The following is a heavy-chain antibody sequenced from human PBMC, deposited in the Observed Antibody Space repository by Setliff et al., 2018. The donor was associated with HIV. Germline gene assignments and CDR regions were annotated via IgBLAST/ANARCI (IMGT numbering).Heavy chain of an antibody. J-gene: IGHJ6*03. CDR3: ARDRGGLCTGGKCKFDGIHYYYLDV. V-gene: IGHV4-61*09. D-gene: IGHD2-8*02. CDR2: VYTTGDT. CDR1: GDSLSRSTSY. Sequence: PSETLSLTCSVSGDSLSRSTSYWTWIRQPAGKGLEWIGHVYTTGDTDYNPSLKSRVTISLVPSKNQFSLGLISVTAADTAVYYCARDRGGLCTGGKCKFDGIHYYYLDVWGKGTTVTVSS.